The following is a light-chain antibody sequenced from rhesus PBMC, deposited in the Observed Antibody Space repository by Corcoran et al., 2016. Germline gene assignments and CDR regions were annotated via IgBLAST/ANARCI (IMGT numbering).Light chain of an antibody. CDR2: DAD. CDR1: QGISNY. V-gene: IGKV1-38*01. CDR3: QQRNYYPLT. Sequence: DIQLTQSPSSLSASVGDRVTISCRASQGISNYVAWYQQKPGKVPKLLIHDADKLYIGVPSRVSGSGYWTDFTLTIRILQPVDFAVYFCQQRNYYPLTFGGGTKVEI. J-gene: IGKJ4*01.